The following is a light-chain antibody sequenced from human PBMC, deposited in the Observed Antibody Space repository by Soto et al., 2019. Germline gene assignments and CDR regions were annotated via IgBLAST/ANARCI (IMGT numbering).Light chain of an antibody. Sequence: QSVLTQPASVSGSAGQSITISCTGTSSDVGGYNYVSWFQQHPDKAPKLVIYEVTHRPSGFSDRFSGSKSGNTAFLTISGLQNEDEADYYCSSYANTNTYVFGTGTKVTVL. CDR3: SSYANTNTYV. V-gene: IGLV2-14*01. J-gene: IGLJ1*01. CDR1: SSDVGGYNY. CDR2: EVT.